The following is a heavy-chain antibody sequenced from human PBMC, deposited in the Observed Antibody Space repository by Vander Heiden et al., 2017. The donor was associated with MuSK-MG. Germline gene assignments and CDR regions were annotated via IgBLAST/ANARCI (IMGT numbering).Heavy chain of an antibody. D-gene: IGHD3-10*01. V-gene: IGHV4-34*01. J-gene: IGHJ1*01. Sequence: QVQLQQWGAGLLKPSETLSLTCAVYGGSFSGYYWSWIRQPPGKGLEWIGEINHSGSTKYNPSLKSRVTISVDTSKNQCSLQLSSVTAAETAVYYCARVMQGARGSGSLIGVWVQGTLVTVSS. CDR1: GGSFSGYY. CDR3: ARVMQGARGSGSLIGV. CDR2: INHSGST.